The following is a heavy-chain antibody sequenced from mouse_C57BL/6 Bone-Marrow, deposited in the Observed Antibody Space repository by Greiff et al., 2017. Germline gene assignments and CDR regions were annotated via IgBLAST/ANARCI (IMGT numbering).Heavy chain of an antibody. V-gene: IGHV1-81*01. CDR3: ARATMVTQFAY. Sequence: VKLQESGAELARPGASVKLSCKASGYTFTSSGIRWVKQRTGQGLEWIGEIYPRSGNTYYNEKFKGKATLTADKSSSTAYLELRSLTSEDSAVDYCARATMVTQFAYWGQGTLVTVSA. CDR1: GYTFTSSG. D-gene: IGHD2-2*01. J-gene: IGHJ3*01. CDR2: IYPRSGNT.